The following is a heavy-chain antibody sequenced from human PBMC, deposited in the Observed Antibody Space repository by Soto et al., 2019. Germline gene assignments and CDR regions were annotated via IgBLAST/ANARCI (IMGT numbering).Heavy chain of an antibody. Sequence: QVQLVQSGAEVKKPGASVKVSCKASGYTFTSFHISWVRQAPGQGLEWMGWISAYNGNTNYAQNRQGRDTMTTDTSTSTAYMELRRLRYDDTAMDYCARDSPPIASWGQGTLVTVSS. CDR3: ARDSPPIAS. CDR2: ISAYNGNT. D-gene: IGHD3-3*02. J-gene: IGHJ4*02. V-gene: IGHV1-18*01. CDR1: GYTFTSFH.